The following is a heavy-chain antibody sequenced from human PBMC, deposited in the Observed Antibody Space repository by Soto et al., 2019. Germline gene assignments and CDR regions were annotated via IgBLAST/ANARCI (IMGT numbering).Heavy chain of an antibody. CDR3: ARERTSSGWYSCFDY. Sequence: QVQLVESGGGVVQPGRSLRLSCAASGFTFSSYGMHWVRQAPGKGLEWVAVIWYDGSNKYYADSVKARFTISRDNSKNTLYLQMNSLRAEDTAVYYCARERTSSGWYSCFDYWGQGTLVTVSS. CDR1: GFTFSSYG. D-gene: IGHD6-19*01. J-gene: IGHJ4*02. CDR2: IWYDGSNK. V-gene: IGHV3-33*01.